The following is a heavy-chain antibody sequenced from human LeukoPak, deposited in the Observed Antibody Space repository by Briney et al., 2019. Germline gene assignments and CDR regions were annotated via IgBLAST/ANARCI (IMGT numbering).Heavy chain of an antibody. V-gene: IGHV4-39*01. CDR2: IYYTGST. J-gene: IGHJ4*02. D-gene: IGHD6-19*01. CDR3: ARSNGWYYFDS. Sequence: SETLSLTCTVSGGSMRRGSYYCGWIRQPPGKGLEWIGSIYYTGSTYYNPSLNSRVTISADMSKDQFSLKLTSVTAADTAVFYCARSNGWYYFDSWGQGTLVTVSS. CDR1: GGSMRRGSYY.